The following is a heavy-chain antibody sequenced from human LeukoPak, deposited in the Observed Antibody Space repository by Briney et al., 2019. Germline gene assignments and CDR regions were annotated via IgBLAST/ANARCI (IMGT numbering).Heavy chain of an antibody. D-gene: IGHD6-13*01. CDR1: GFTFSNYS. CDR3: ARDRGYSTSWSFDY. CDR2: IGGSSSYI. Sequence: KSGGSLRLSCAVSGFTFSNYSMNWVRQAPGKGLEWVASIGGSSSYIVYADSVKGRFTISRDNAKNSLYLQMNSLRAEDTAVYYCARDRGYSTSWSFDYWGQGTLVTVSS. J-gene: IGHJ4*02. V-gene: IGHV3-21*04.